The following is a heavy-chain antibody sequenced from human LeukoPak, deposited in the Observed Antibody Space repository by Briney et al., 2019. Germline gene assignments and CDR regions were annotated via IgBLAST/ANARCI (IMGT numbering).Heavy chain of an antibody. V-gene: IGHV4-38-2*01. CDR3: ARVSGDDSGHFHL. CDR2: IYHTKTT. D-gene: IGHD2-21*02. J-gene: IGHJ1*01. CDR1: RYSIGGGYY. Sequence: SESLSLTFAVPRYSIGGGYYWGWIQQPPVKALEWIGPIYHTKTTSYNPSLTSRVTISVDTSKNQLSLRLSSVTAADTAVYYCARVSGDDSGHFHLWGQGTLVTVSS.